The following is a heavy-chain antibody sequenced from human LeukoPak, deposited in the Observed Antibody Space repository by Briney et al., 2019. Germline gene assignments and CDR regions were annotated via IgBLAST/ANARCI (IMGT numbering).Heavy chain of an antibody. Sequence: SQTLSLTCAISGDSVSINSAAWDWIRQSPSRGLEWLGRTYYRSKWYNDYAVSVKSRITINPDTSKNQFSLQLNSVTPEDTAVYYCARGARLDLRRLYYYYYMDVWGKGTTVTVSS. D-gene: IGHD1-7*01. J-gene: IGHJ6*03. CDR1: GDSVSINSAA. V-gene: IGHV6-1*01. CDR2: TYYRSKWYN. CDR3: ARGARLDLRRLYYYYYMDV.